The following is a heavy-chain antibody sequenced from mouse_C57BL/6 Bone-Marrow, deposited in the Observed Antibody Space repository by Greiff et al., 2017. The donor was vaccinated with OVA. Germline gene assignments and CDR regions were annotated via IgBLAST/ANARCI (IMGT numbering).Heavy chain of an antibody. CDR1: GFTFSDYG. CDR3: ARRWLLRGSWFAY. CDR2: ISNLAYSI. D-gene: IGHD2-3*01. J-gene: IGHJ3*01. V-gene: IGHV5-15*01. Sequence: EVKLVESGGGLVQPGGSLKLSCAASGFTFSDYGMAWVRQAPRKGPEWVAFISNLAYSIYYADTVTGRFTISRENATNTLYLEMSSLRSEDTAMYYCARRWLLRGSWFAYWGQGTLVTVSA.